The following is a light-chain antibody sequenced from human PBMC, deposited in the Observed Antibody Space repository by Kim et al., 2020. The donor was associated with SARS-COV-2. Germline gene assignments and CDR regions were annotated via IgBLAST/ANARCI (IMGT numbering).Light chain of an antibody. CDR1: SSNIGNSY. Sequence: GQMFTISCSGSSSNIGNSYVYWYQQLPGTAPKLLIYRNNQRPSGVPDRFSGSKSGTSASLAISGLRSEDEADYYCAAWDDSLSGVVFGGGTQLTVL. J-gene: IGLJ2*01. V-gene: IGLV1-47*01. CDR2: RNN. CDR3: AAWDDSLSGVV.